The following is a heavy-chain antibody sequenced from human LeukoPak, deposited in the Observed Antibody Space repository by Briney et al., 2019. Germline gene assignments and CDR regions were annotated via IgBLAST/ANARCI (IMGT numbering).Heavy chain of an antibody. CDR3: ARMYYYDSSGYPKAPRRNAFDI. CDR1: GYTFTSYG. V-gene: IGHV1-18*01. Sequence: ASVKVSCKASGYTFTSYGISWVRQAPGQGLECMGWISAYNGNTNYAQKLQGRVTMTTDASTSTAYMELRSLRSDDTAVYYCARMYYYDSSGYPKAPRRNAFDIWGQGTMVTVSS. J-gene: IGHJ3*02. D-gene: IGHD3-22*01. CDR2: ISAYNGNT.